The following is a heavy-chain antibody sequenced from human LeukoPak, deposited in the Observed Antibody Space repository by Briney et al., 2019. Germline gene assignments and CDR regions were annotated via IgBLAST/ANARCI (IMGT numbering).Heavy chain of an antibody. CDR3: AAGTAADF. CDR2: ISSSSSYT. D-gene: IGHD6-13*01. V-gene: IGHV3-11*03. J-gene: IGHJ4*02. CDR1: GIPFSDYY. Sequence: GGSLRLSCVVSGIPFSDYYMNWIRQAPGKGLEWISYISSSSSYTDYADSVKGRFTISRDNAKSALYMHLNSLRLEDTAVYYCAAGTAADFWGQGTLVTVSS.